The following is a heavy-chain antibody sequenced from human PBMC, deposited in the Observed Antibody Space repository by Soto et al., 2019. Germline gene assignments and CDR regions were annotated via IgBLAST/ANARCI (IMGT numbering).Heavy chain of an antibody. Sequence: PSETLSLTCTVSGGSISSGGYYWSWIHQHPGKGLEWIGYIYYSGSTYYNPSLKSRVTISVDTSKNQFSLKLSSVTAADTAVYYCARDRYYYDSSGHSNWFDPWGQGTLVTVSS. D-gene: IGHD3-22*01. CDR2: IYYSGST. V-gene: IGHV4-31*03. CDR1: GGSISSGGYY. J-gene: IGHJ5*02. CDR3: ARDRYYYDSSGHSNWFDP.